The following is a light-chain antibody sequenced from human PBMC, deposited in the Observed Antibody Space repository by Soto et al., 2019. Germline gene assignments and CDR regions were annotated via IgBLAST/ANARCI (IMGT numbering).Light chain of an antibody. CDR3: QQAHSFPLT. V-gene: IGKV1D-12*01. Sequence: DIQMTQSPSSVSASVGDIVTITCRASQDISSWLAWYQQKPGKAPKVLIYDASILQRGAPSRFSGSGSGTDFTLTISNLQPEDFATYYCQQAHSFPLTFGGGTKVDIK. CDR2: DAS. J-gene: IGKJ4*01. CDR1: QDISSW.